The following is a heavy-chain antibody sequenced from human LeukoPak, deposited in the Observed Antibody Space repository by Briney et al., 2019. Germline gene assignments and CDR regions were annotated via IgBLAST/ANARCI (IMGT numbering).Heavy chain of an antibody. J-gene: IGHJ5*02. V-gene: IGHV3-21*01. Sequence: GGSLRLSCAASGFIFSSSSMNWVRQAPGKGLEWVSSISSSSDYIYYADSVKGRFTISRDNSKNTLYLQMNSLRAEDTAVYYCARGFGFWSGYYRWFDPWGQGTLVTVSS. CDR3: ARGFGFWSGYYRWFDP. CDR1: GFIFSSSS. CDR2: ISSSSDYI. D-gene: IGHD3-3*01.